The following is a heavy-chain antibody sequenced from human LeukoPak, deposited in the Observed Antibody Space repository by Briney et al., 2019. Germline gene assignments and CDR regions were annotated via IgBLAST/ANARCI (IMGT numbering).Heavy chain of an antibody. CDR2: IYTSGST. CDR1: GGSISSYY. Sequence: SETLSLTCTVSGGSISSYYWSWIRQPAGKGREWIGRIYTSGSTNYTPSLKSRVTMSVDTSKNQFSLKLSSVTAADTAVYYCAREGLAGQVGDWGQGTLVTVSS. D-gene: IGHD3/OR15-3a*01. J-gene: IGHJ4*02. V-gene: IGHV4-4*07. CDR3: AREGLAGQVGD.